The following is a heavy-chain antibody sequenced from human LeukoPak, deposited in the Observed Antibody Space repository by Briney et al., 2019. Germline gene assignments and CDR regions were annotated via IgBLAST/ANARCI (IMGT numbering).Heavy chain of an antibody. D-gene: IGHD2-2*02. CDR3: AKTEAPAAIRAGSDY. J-gene: IGHJ4*02. CDR2: ISGSGSAT. CDR1: GFTFSNYG. Sequence: PGGSLRLSCAASGFTFSNYGMSWVRQAPGKGLEWVSTISGSGSATYNAGSVKGRFTTSRGNSNNTLYLQMNSLRAEDTAVYYCAKTEAPAAIRAGSDYWGQGTPVTVSS. V-gene: IGHV3-23*01.